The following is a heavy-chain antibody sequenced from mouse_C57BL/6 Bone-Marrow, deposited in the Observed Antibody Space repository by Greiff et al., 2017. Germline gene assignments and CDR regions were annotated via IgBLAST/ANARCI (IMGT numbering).Heavy chain of an antibody. D-gene: IGHD1-1*01. CDR3: ARGYYGSPFAY. Sequence: QVQLQQSGAELVKPGASVKISCKASGYAFSSYWMNWVKQRPGKGLEWIGQIYPGDGDTNYNGKFKGKATLTAAKSSSTAYMQLSSLTSEDSAVYFCARGYYGSPFAYWGQGTLVTVSA. J-gene: IGHJ3*01. CDR1: GYAFSSYW. CDR2: IYPGDGDT. V-gene: IGHV1-80*01.